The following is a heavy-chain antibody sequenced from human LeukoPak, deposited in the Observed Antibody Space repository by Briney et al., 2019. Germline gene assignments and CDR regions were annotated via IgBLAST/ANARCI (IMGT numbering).Heavy chain of an antibody. V-gene: IGHV4-34*01. CDR1: GGSFSGYY. J-gene: IGHJ4*02. CDR3: ARSSSWYVAQPFDY. Sequence: SETLSLTCAVYGGSFSGYYWSWIRQPPGKGLEWIGEINHSGSTNYNPSLKSRVTISVDTSKNQFSLKLSSVTAADTAVYYCARSSSWYVAQPFDYWGQGTLVTVSS. D-gene: IGHD6-13*01. CDR2: INHSGST.